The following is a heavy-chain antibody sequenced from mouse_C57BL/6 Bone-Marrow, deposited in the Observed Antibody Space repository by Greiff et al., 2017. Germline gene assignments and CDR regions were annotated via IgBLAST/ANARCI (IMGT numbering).Heavy chain of an antibody. CDR1: GYSITSYY. CDR2: ISYSGST. CDR3: ARSNGLYWYFDV. Sequence: EVQGVESGPGLAKPSQTLSLTCSVTGYSITSYYWNWIRKFPGNKLEYIGYISYSGSTYYNPSLKSRISITRETSKNQYYLQLNSVTTDDTATYYCARSNGLYWYFDVWGTGTTVTVSS. J-gene: IGHJ1*03. V-gene: IGHV3-8*01. D-gene: IGHD1-2*01.